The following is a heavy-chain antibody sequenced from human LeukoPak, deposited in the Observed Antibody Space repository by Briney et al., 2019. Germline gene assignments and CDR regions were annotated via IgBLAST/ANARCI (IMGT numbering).Heavy chain of an antibody. J-gene: IGHJ4*02. V-gene: IGHV3-23*01. CDR3: AKGAEIDH. Sequence: GSLRLSCAASGFNFDNFAMGWVRPAPGKGPEWLSAMTGPADTTYYAESVKGRFTISRDYSKSMVYLQMNSLRVEDTAIYYCAKGAEIDHWGQGTLVTVSS. CDR1: GFNFDNFA. CDR2: MTGPADTT.